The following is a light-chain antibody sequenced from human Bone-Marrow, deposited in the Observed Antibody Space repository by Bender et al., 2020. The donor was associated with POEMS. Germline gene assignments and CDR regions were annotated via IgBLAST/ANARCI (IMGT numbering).Light chain of an antibody. J-gene: IGLJ3*02. V-gene: IGLV1-44*01. CDR2: TNN. CDR1: GSNIGGYP. CDR3: QVWDRSTDHQV. Sequence: QSVLTQPPSVSGTPGQRVTISCSGSGSNIGGYPVNWYQQLPGTAPRLLIYTNNERPSGVPDRFSGSNSGNTATLTISRVEAGDEADYYCQVWDRSTDHQVFGGGTKLTVL.